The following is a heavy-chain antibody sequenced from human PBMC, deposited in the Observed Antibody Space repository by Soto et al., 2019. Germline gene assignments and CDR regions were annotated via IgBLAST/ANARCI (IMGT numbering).Heavy chain of an antibody. Sequence: LRLSCAASGFMFSAYWMSWVCQAPGKGLEWVANIHGDGGKIYYVDSVKGRFTISRDNAKRSLYLQMNSLRAEDTAVYYCARDFYGGYTYGPGDYWGQGALVTVSS. CDR2: IHGDGGKI. J-gene: IGHJ4*02. CDR1: GFMFSAYW. CDR3: ARDFYGGYTYGPGDY. V-gene: IGHV3-7*01. D-gene: IGHD5-18*01.